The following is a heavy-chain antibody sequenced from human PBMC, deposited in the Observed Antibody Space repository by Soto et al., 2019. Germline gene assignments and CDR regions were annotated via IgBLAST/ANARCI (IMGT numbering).Heavy chain of an antibody. J-gene: IGHJ4*02. Sequence: SETMSVTCAVSDASCNANYWTWVRQPPGKGLDWIGEVYHDGKTNYNPSLWGRVTISADTSKNQFSLRLSSVTAADTAVYYCASARYNSWGQGILVTVSS. CDR3: ASARYNS. CDR2: VYHDGKT. D-gene: IGHD5-18*01. CDR1: DASCNANY. V-gene: IGHV4-34*01.